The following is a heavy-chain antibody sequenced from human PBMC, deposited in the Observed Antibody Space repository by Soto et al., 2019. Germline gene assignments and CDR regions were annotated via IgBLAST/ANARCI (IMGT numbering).Heavy chain of an antibody. Sequence: QVQLVESGGGLVKPGGSLTLSCVGSGFTLSDYYMSWIRQAPGKGLEWVAYIGHTGSPIFYADSVKGRFTISRDNAKNSLYLQMNSLRAEDTALYYCARGSWYYCFDCWGQGTLVTVSS. CDR2: IGHTGSPI. D-gene: IGHD6-13*01. CDR3: ARGSWYYCFDC. J-gene: IGHJ4*02. V-gene: IGHV3-11*01. CDR1: GFTLSDYY.